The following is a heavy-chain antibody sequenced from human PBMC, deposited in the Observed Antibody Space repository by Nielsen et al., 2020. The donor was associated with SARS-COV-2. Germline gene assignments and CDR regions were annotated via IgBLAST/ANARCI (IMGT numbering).Heavy chain of an antibody. CDR3: AKAFRSSDWVRAATDF. CDR2: ISFCGCRT. Sequence: GESLKISSAASGFIFSTFAMSWVRQAPGMGLECVSVISFCGCRTHSADSVEGRFTISRDNSKNTLYLQMNSLRAEDTAVYYCAKAFRSSDWVRAATDFWGQGTLVTVSS. D-gene: IGHD6-25*01. J-gene: IGHJ4*02. V-gene: IGHV3-23*01. CDR1: GFIFSTFA.